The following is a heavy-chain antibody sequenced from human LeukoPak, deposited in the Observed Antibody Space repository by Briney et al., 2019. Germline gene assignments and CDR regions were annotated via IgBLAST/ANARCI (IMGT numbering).Heavy chain of an antibody. CDR3: AKDEKGYYHDTSGYPDAFDI. J-gene: IGHJ3*02. V-gene: IGHV1-18*01. CDR2: IHTYNGHT. Sequence: ASVKVSCKASGYTFTNYGVSWVRQAPGQGLEWMGWIHTYNGHTNYSQKFQDRVTVTRDTSTSTAYMELSSLRSEDTAVYYCAKDEKGYYHDTSGYPDAFDIWGQGTMVTVSS. D-gene: IGHD3-22*01. CDR1: GYTFTNYG.